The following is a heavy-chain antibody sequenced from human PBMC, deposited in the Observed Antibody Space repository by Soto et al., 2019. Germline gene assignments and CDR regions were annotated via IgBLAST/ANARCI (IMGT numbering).Heavy chain of an antibody. CDR3: ARDGTAAAGPHYYYYGMDV. D-gene: IGHD6-13*01. J-gene: IGHJ6*02. V-gene: IGHV1-18*04. CDR2: ISAYNGNT. CDR1: GYTFTSYG. Sequence: ASVKVSCKASGYTFTSYGISWVRQAPGQGLEWMGWISAYNGNTNYAQKLQGRVTMTTDTSTSTAYMELRSLRSDDTAVYYCARDGTAAAGPHYYYYGMDVWGQGTTVTVSS.